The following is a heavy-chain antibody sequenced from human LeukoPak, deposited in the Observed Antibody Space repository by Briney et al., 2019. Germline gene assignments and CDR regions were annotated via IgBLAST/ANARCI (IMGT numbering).Heavy chain of an antibody. CDR3: ASGLITASPPFSHYQYYMDV. CDR2: INPNSGGT. CDR1: GYTFTDYY. D-gene: IGHD1-20*01. Sequence: ASVTVSCKSSGYTFTDYYMHWVRRAPGQGLEWMGWINPNSGGTYYPQKFQGRVTMTRDTSISTAYMEMSRLRSDDTAVYYCASGLITASPPFSHYQYYMDVWGKGTTVTVSS. V-gene: IGHV1-2*02. J-gene: IGHJ6*03.